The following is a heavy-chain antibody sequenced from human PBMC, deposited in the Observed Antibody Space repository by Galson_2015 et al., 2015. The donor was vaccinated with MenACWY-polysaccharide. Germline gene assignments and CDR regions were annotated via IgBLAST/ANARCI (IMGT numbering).Heavy chain of an antibody. CDR2: ISYDGTYE. J-gene: IGHJ4*02. Sequence: SLRLSCAASGFTFSSYGMHWVRQAPGKGLEWVAVISYDGTYENYADSVRGRFTISRDNSKNTLYLQMNSLRAEDTAVFYCARACETFSTYPACGYWGQGTLVTVSS. CDR3: ARACETFSTYPACGY. D-gene: IGHD4-11*01. V-gene: IGHV3-30*03. CDR1: GFTFSSYG.